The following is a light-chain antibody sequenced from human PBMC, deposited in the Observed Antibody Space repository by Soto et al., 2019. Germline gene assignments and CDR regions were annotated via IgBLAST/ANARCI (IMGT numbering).Light chain of an antibody. CDR1: QGISSY. V-gene: IGKV1-8*01. CDR2: DAS. J-gene: IGKJ5*01. Sequence: AIRMTQSPSAFSASTGYIVAITGRASQGISSYLAWYQQKPGKAPKLLIYDASSLESGVPSRFSGSGSGTEFTLTISSLQPDDFATYYCQQYNSYSRPFGQGTRLEIK. CDR3: QQYNSYSRP.